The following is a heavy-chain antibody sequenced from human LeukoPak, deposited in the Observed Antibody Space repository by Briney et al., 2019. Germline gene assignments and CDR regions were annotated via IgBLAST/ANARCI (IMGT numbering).Heavy chain of an antibody. D-gene: IGHD3-22*01. V-gene: IGHV3-7*01. J-gene: IGHJ3*02. CDR3: ARDRVRREYSDSSGYRPDAFDI. CDR1: GFTFTNYW. Sequence: GGSLRLSCAAAGFTFTNYWMICVRQAPGKGLEWVANIKEDGSAEFYVDSVKGRFTLSRDNAKNSVYLQMNSLRAEDTAVYYCARDRVRREYSDSSGYRPDAFDIWGQGTMVTVSS. CDR2: IKEDGSAE.